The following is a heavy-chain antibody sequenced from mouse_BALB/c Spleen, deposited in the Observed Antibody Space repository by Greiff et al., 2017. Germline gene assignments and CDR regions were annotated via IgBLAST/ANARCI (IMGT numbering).Heavy chain of an antibody. J-gene: IGHJ3*01. V-gene: IGHV5-17*02. D-gene: IGHD1-1*01. CDR2: ISSGSSTI. CDR1: GFTFSSYG. CDR3: ARGYGRSERAFAY. Sequence: DVMLVESGGDLVKPGGSLKLSCAASGFTFSSYGMSWVRQTPDKRLEWVAYISSGSSTIYYADTVKGRFTISRDNPKNTLFLQMTSLRSEDTAMYYCARGYGRSERAFAYWGQGTLVTVSA.